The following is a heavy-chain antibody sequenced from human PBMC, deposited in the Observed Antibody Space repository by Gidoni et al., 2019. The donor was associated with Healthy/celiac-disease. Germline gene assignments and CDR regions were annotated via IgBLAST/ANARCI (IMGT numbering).Heavy chain of an antibody. Sequence: EVQLVESGGGLVKPGGSLRLSCAASGFTFSSYSMNWVRQAPVKGLELVSAISSSSSYIYYADSVKGRFTISRDNAKNSLYLQMNSLRAEDTAVYYCAREPACSGGSCYGFDYWGQGTLVTVSS. V-gene: IGHV3-21*01. D-gene: IGHD2-15*01. CDR1: GFTFSSYS. CDR2: ISSSSSYI. CDR3: AREPACSGGSCYGFDY. J-gene: IGHJ4*02.